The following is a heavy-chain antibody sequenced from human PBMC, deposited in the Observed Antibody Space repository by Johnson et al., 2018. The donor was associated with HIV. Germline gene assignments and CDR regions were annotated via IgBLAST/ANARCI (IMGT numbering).Heavy chain of an antibody. CDR3: AKDLDSSGYYSLTDAFDI. CDR2: ISYDGSNN. D-gene: IGHD3-22*01. Sequence: QVQLVESGGGVVQPGRSLRLSCAASGFTFSSYGMHWVRQAPGKGLAWVAVISYDGSNNYYADSVKGRFTLSRDNSKITLYLQMNSLRAEDTAVYYCAKDLDSSGYYSLTDAFDIGGQGTMVTVSS. CDR1: GFTFSSYG. J-gene: IGHJ3*02. V-gene: IGHV3-30*18.